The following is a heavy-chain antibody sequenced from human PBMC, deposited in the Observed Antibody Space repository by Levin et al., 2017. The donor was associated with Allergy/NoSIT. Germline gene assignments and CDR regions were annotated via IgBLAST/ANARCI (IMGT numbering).Heavy chain of an antibody. CDR3: AKGGDYVFGSHYYYMDG. Sequence: SCAASGFTFSSYAMSWVRQAPGKGLEWVSAISGSGGSTYYADSVKGRFTISRDNSKNTLYLQMNSLRAEDTAVYYCAKGGDYVFGSHYYYMDGWGKGTTVTVSS. D-gene: IGHD4-17*01. V-gene: IGHV3-23*01. J-gene: IGHJ6*03. CDR1: GFTFSSYA. CDR2: ISGSGGST.